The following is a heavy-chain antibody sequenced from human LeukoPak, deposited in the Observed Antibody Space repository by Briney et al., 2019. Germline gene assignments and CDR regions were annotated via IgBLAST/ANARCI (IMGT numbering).Heavy chain of an antibody. J-gene: IGHJ6*02. CDR3: ARAVGWELSNYGMDV. D-gene: IGHD1-26*01. CDR2: IYHSGST. CDR1: GGSIGSGGYY. Sequence: SSESLSLTCTVSGGSIGSGGYYWSWIRQPPGKGLEWIGYIYHSGSTYYNPSLKSRVTISVDRSKNQFSLKLSSVTAADTAVYYCARAVGWELSNYGMDVWGQGTTVTVSS. V-gene: IGHV4-30-2*01.